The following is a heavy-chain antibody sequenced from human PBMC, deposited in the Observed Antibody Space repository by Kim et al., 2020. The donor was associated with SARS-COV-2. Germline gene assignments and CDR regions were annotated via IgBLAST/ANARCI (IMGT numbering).Heavy chain of an antibody. D-gene: IGHD3-10*01. Sequence: QKFQGRVTMTRDTSTSTVYMELSSLRSEDTAVYYCAREFQRRLLWFGELLLWGQGTLVTVSS. V-gene: IGHV1-46*01. J-gene: IGHJ4*02. CDR3: AREFQRRLLWFGELLL.